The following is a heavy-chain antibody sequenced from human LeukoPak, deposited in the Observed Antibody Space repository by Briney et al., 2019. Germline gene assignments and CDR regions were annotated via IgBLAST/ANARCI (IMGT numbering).Heavy chain of an antibody. V-gene: IGHV4-59*01. CDR3: ARRSGPGALDI. Sequence: SETLSLTCTVSGGSICSYYWSWLRQPPGKGLEWIGYIYYSGSTNYNPSLKSRVTISVDTSKNQFSLKLSAVTAADTAVYYCARRSGPGALDIWGQGTMVTVSS. CDR1: GGSICSYY. CDR2: IYYSGST. J-gene: IGHJ3*02.